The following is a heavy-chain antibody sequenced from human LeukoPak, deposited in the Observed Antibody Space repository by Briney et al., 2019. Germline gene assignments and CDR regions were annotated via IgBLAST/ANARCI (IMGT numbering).Heavy chain of an antibody. D-gene: IGHD2-2*01. CDR2: MNPNSGNT. Sequence: ASVKVSCTASGYTFTSYDINWVRQATGQGLEWMGWMNPNSGNTGYAQKFQGRVTMTRNTSISTAYMELSSLRPEDTAVYYCARVRPTYCSSTSCHQPYGMDVWGQGTTVTVSS. V-gene: IGHV1-8*01. J-gene: IGHJ6*02. CDR3: ARVRPTYCSSTSCHQPYGMDV. CDR1: GYTFTSYD.